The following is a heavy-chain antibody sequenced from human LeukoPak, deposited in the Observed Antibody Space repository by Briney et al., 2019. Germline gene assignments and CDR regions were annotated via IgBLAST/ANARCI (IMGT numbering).Heavy chain of an antibody. V-gene: IGHV1-69*13. CDR1: GGTFSSYA. J-gene: IGHJ4*02. CDR3: AATYYYDSSGYSY. CDR2: IIPIFGTA. D-gene: IGHD3-22*01. Sequence: ASVKVSCKASGGTFSSYAISWVRQAPGQGLEWMGRIIPIFGTANYAQKFQGRVTITADESTSTAYMELSSLRSEDTAVYYCAATYYYDSSGYSYWGQGTLVSVSS.